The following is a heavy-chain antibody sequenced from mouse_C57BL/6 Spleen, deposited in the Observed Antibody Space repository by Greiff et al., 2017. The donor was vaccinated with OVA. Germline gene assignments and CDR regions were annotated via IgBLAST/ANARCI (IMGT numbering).Heavy chain of an antibody. D-gene: IGHD1-1*01. CDR1: GYTFTSYW. V-gene: IGHV1-55*01. Sequence: QVQLQQPGAELVKPGASVKMSCKASGYTFTSYWITWVKQRPGQGLEWIGDIYPGSGSTNYNEKFKSKATLTVDHSSSTAYMQLSSLTSEDSAVYYCARYHYYGSSYWYFDVWGTGTTVTVSS. J-gene: IGHJ1*03. CDR2: IYPGSGST. CDR3: ARYHYYGSSYWYFDV.